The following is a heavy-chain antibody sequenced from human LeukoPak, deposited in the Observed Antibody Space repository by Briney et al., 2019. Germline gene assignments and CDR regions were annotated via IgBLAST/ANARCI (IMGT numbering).Heavy chain of an antibody. CDR1: GGTFSIYA. J-gene: IGHJ4*02. Sequence: ASVTVSFTSSGGTFSIYAISWVRQAPGQGQGWMGGIIPIFGIANYSQKFQGRVTVTADKSTSTAYMELSSLRSEDTAVYYCASSTTVVTGGRFDYWGQGTLVTVSS. V-gene: IGHV1-69*10. CDR2: IIPIFGIA. CDR3: ASSTTVVTGGRFDY. D-gene: IGHD4-23*01.